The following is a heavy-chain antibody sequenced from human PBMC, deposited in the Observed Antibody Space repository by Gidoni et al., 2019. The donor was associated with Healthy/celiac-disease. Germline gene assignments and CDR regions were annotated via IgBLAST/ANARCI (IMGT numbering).Heavy chain of an antibody. D-gene: IGHD5-12*01. CDR3: ASVDETNNWFDP. J-gene: IGHJ5*02. CDR2: IIPILGIA. Sequence: VRQAPGQGLEGMGRIIPILGIANYAQKFQGRVTITADKSTSTAYMELSSLRSEDTAVYYCASVDETNNWFDPWGQGTLVTVSS. V-gene: IGHV1-69*02.